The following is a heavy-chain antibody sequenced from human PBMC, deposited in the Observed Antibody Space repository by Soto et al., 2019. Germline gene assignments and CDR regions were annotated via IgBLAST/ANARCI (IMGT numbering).Heavy chain of an antibody. V-gene: IGHV3-64D*08. D-gene: IGHD6-13*01. J-gene: IGHJ4*02. Sequence: PGGSLRLSCSASGFTFSSYAMHWVRQAPGKGLEYVSAISSNGGSTYYADSVKGRFTISRDNSKNTLYLQMSSLRAEDTAVYYCVKYRHAIAAAGLFDYWGQGTLVTVSS. CDR1: GFTFSSYA. CDR2: ISSNGGST. CDR3: VKYRHAIAAAGLFDY.